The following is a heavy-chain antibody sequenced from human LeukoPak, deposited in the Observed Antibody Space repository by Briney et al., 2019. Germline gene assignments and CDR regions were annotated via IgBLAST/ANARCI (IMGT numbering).Heavy chain of an antibody. CDR2: ISSSGSTI. Sequence: PSETLSLTCTVSGGSISSSSYYWGWIRQAPGKGLEWVSYISSSGSTIYYADSVKGRFTISRDNAKNSLYLQMNSLRAEDTAVYYCARVSGSGSYPDYWGQGTLVTVSS. CDR3: ARVSGSGSYPDY. CDR1: GGSISSSSYY. D-gene: IGHD3-10*01. J-gene: IGHJ4*02. V-gene: IGHV3-11*01.